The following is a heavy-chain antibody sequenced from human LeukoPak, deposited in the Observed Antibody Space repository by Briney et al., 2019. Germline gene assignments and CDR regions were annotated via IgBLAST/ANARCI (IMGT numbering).Heavy chain of an antibody. J-gene: IGHJ4*02. CDR2: ISWNSGSI. Sequence: PGGSLRLSCAASGFTFDDYAMHWVRQAPGKGLEGVSGISWNSGSIGYADSVKGRFTISRDNAKNSLYLQMNSLRAEDTALYYCAKDIAPIVGATTDGGFDYWGQGTLVTVSS. CDR3: AKDIAPIVGATTDGGFDY. D-gene: IGHD1-26*01. V-gene: IGHV3-9*01. CDR1: GFTFDDYA.